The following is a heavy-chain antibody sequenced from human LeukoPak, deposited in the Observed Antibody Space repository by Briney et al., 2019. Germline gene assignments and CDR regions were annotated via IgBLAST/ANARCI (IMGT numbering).Heavy chain of an antibody. CDR1: GFTFNNYS. Sequence: GGSLRLSCAASGFTFNNYSMNWVRQAPGKGLEWVSSISGSVSYIYHADSVRGRFTISRDNAKNSLYLQMNSLRAEDTAVYYCARDSSGWYEYGMKSDYFDYWGQGTLVTVSS. V-gene: IGHV3-21*01. J-gene: IGHJ4*02. D-gene: IGHD6-19*01. CDR3: ARDSSGWYEYGMKSDYFDY. CDR2: ISGSVSYI.